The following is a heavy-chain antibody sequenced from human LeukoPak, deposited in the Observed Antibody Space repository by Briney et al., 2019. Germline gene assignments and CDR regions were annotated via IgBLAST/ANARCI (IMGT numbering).Heavy chain of an antibody. CDR3: ARGPEQSKPCRLYKLGTSCYEDGWFDP. J-gene: IGHJ5*02. V-gene: IGHV5-51*01. CDR1: GYSFTSYW. Sequence: GESLKISCKGSGYSFTSYWIGWVRPMPGKGLEWMGIIYPGDSATRYNPFFDGQATTSANYLITTSYLLWSLMTADDTAIYYCARGPEQSKPCRLYKLGTSCYEDGWFDPWGQGTLVTVSS. D-gene: IGHD2-2*01. CDR2: IYPGDSAT.